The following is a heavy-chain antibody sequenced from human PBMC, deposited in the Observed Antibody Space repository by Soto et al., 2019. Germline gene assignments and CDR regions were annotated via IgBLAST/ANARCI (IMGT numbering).Heavy chain of an antibody. D-gene: IGHD6-13*01. V-gene: IGHV3-30*18. CDR2: ISYDGSNK. Sequence: QVQLVESGGGVVQPGRSLRLSCAASGFTFSSYGMHWVRQAPGKGLEWVAVISYDGSNKYYADSLKARFTISRDNSENTLYLQMNSLRAEDTAVYYCAKDGSSSWTRRYYYSSGMDVWDQGTTVTASS. CDR3: AKDGSSSWTRRYYYSSGMDV. J-gene: IGHJ6*02. CDR1: GFTFSSYG.